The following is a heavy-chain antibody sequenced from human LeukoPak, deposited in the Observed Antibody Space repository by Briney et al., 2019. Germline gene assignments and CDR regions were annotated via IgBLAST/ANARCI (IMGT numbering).Heavy chain of an antibody. CDR2: MNPNSGNT. CDR3: ARDSTPSVAGRNYYYYMDV. Sequence: ASVKVSCKASGYTFTSYDINWVRQATGQGLEWVGWMNPNSGNTGYAQKFQGRVTMTRNTSISTAYMELSSLRSEDTAVYYCARDSTPSVAGRNYYYYMDVWGKGTTVAVSS. D-gene: IGHD6-19*01. J-gene: IGHJ6*03. V-gene: IGHV1-8*01. CDR1: GYTFTSYD.